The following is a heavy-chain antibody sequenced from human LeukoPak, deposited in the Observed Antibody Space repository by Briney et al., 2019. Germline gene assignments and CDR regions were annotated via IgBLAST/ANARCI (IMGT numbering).Heavy chain of an antibody. CDR2: INWNGGST. V-gene: IGHV3-20*04. CDR3: VRGGELVGSYFDY. Sequence: GGSLRLSCAASGFTFDDYGMSWVRQAPGKGLEWVSGINWNGGSTGYADSVKGRFTISRDNAKNSLYLQMNSLRAEDTAFYYCVRGGELVGSYFDYWGQGTLVIVSS. CDR1: GFTFDDYG. J-gene: IGHJ4*02. D-gene: IGHD3-16*01.